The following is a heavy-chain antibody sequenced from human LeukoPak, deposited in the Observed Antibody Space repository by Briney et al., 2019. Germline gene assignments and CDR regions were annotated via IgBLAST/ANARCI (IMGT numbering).Heavy chain of an antibody. V-gene: IGHV3-11*06. CDR2: ISSSSSYT. J-gene: IGHJ5*02. D-gene: IGHD5-24*01. CDR1: GFTFSDYY. CDR3: ARARRDGNWFDP. Sequence: GGSLRLSCAASGFTFSDYYMSWIRQAPGKGLEWVSYISSSSSYTNYADSVKGRFTISRDNAKNSLYLQMNSLRAEDTAVYYCARARRDGNWFDPWGQGTLVTVSS.